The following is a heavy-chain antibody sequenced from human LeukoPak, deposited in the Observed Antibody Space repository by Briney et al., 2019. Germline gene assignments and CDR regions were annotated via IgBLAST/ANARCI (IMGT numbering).Heavy chain of an antibody. CDR1: GYTFTGYY. CDR3: ALLPYSSGTYFDY. Sequence: AASVTVSCKASGYTFTGYYMHWVRQAPGQGLEWMGWINPNSGGTNYAQKFQGRVTMTRDTSISTAYMELSRLRSDDTAVYHCALLPYSSGTYFDYWGQGTLVTVSS. CDR2: INPNSGGT. V-gene: IGHV1-2*02. D-gene: IGHD6-19*01. J-gene: IGHJ4*02.